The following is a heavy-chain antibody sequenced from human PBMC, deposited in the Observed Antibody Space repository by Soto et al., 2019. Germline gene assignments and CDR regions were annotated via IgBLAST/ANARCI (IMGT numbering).Heavy chain of an antibody. Sequence: PGGSLRLSCAASGFTFSSYGMHWVRQAPGRGLQWVAVISYDGSREYYADSVKGRFFVSRDGSNNTVFLEMFRLRPEDTAVYYCVRDPASFVVATANPFRHWGQGTLVTVSS. CDR1: GFTFSSYG. J-gene: IGHJ4*02. CDR2: ISYDGSRE. V-gene: IGHV3-30*19. CDR3: VRDPASFVVATANPFRH. D-gene: IGHD2-21*02.